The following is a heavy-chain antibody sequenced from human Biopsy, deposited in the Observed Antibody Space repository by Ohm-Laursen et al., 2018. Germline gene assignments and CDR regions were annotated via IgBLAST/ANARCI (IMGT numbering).Heavy chain of an antibody. J-gene: IGHJ2*01. V-gene: IGHV4-31*03. CDR3: VREPKTGTAEAWYFDL. D-gene: IGHD3-9*01. CDR1: GASVKTPGYF. CDR2: ISYNERT. Sequence: SDTLSLTCSVSGASVKTPGYFWAWIRQRPGKGLEWIGYISYNERTHYNPSLTSRLAISFDTSNNRISLQLRSVSVADTAVYYCVREPKTGTAEAWYFDLWVRGSPVTVPS.